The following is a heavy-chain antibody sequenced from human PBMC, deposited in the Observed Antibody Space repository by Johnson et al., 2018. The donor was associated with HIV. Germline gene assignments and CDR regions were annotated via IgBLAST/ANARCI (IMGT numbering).Heavy chain of an antibody. CDR2: INSKAEGGTT. Sequence: VQLVESGGGVVQPGRSLRLSCAASGFTFSTCAMHWVRQAPGKGLEWVGRINSKAEGGTTDYAAPVKGSFTISSDESLNTVYLQMNSLKSEDMAVYYCTTGDCSRGNCQAFDIRGQGTMVTVSS. CDR1: GFTFSTCA. J-gene: IGHJ3*02. CDR3: TTGDCSRGNCQAFDI. V-gene: IGHV3-15*07. D-gene: IGHD2-2*01.